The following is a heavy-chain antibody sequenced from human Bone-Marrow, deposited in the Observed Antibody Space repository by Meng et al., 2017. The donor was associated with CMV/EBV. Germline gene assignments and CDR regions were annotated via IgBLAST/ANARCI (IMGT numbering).Heavy chain of an antibody. V-gene: IGHV6-1*01. CDR1: GDSVSSNSAA. Sequence: SETPSLTCAISGDSVSSNSAAWNWIRQSPSRGLEWLGRTYYRSKWYNDYAVSVKSRITINPDTSKNQFSLQLNSVTPEDTAVYYCARELLVDSGWNYFDYWGQGTLVTVSS. CDR3: ARELLVDSGWNYFDY. CDR2: TYYRSKWYN. D-gene: IGHD6-19*01. J-gene: IGHJ4*02.